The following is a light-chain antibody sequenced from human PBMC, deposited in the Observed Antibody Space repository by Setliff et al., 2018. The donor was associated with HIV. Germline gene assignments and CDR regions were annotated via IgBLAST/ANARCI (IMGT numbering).Light chain of an antibody. V-gene: IGLV2-14*01. CDR3: SSYTSSSTYV. Sequence: QSVLTQPASVSGSPGQSITISCTGTSGDVGGYNYVSWYQQHPGKAPKFMIYDVSKRPSGVSNRLSGSKSGNTASLTISGLQAGDEADYYCSSYTSSSTYVFGTGTKVTVL. CDR1: SGDVGGYNY. J-gene: IGLJ1*01. CDR2: DVS.